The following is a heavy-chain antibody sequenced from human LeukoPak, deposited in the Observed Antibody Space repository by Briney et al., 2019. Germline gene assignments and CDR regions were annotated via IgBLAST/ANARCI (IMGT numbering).Heavy chain of an antibody. CDR1: GGSFSGYY. D-gene: IGHD4-23*01. V-gene: IGHV4-34*01. Sequence: SETLSLTCAVYGGSFSGYYWSWIRQPPGKGLEWVGEINHSGSTNYNPSLKSRVTISVDTSKNQISLKLSSVTAADTAVYYCARDTSTVVKGYWVLWGQGTLVTVSS. CDR2: INHSGST. CDR3: ARDTSTVVKGYWVL. J-gene: IGHJ4*02.